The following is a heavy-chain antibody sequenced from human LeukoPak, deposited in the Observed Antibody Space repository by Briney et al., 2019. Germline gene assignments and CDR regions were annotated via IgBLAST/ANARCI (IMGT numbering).Heavy chain of an antibody. CDR1: GYSLTSDW. D-gene: IGHD6-19*01. J-gene: IGHJ4*02. Sequence: GESLKISCKGSGYSLTSDWIGWVRQMPGKGLEWMGIIYPGDSDTRYSPSFQGQVTISADKSISTAYLQWSSLKASGTAMYYCARRPYTSGPEGGDYWGQGTLVTVSS. CDR3: ARRPYTSGPEGGDY. CDR2: IYPGDSDT. V-gene: IGHV5-51*01.